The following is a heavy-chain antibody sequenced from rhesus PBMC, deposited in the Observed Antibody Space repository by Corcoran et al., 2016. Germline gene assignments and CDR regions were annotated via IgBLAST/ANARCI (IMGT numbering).Heavy chain of an antibody. CDR1: GGSITSHY. J-gene: IGHJ5-1*01. V-gene: IGHV4S11*01. CDR2: IYGSGST. CDR3: ARQGGTYNRFDV. D-gene: IGHD1-44*01. Sequence: QVQLQESGPGLVRPSETLSLTCAVSGGSITSHYSRWSRLAPGRGLEWIGYIYGSGSTYYNPSLKSRVTLSVDTSKSQLSLKLTSVTAADTAVFYCARQGGTYNRFDVWGPGVLVTVSS.